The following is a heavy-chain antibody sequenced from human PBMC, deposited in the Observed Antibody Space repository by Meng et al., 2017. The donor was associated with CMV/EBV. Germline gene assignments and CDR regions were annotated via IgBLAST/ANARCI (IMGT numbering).Heavy chain of an antibody. CDR1: GGSTSSYY. Sequence: SETLSLTCTVSGGSTSSYYWSWIRQPPGKGLERIGYIYYSGSTNYNPSLKSRVTISVDTSKNQFSLKLSSVTAADTAVYYCARDRYDSSGYFGNYYYYGMDVWGQGTTVTVSS. CDR2: IYYSGST. J-gene: IGHJ6*02. V-gene: IGHV4-59*01. CDR3: ARDRYDSSGYFGNYYYYGMDV. D-gene: IGHD3-22*01.